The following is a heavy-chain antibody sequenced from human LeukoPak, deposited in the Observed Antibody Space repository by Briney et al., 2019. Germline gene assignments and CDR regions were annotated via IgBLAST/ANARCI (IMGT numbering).Heavy chain of an antibody. V-gene: IGHV4-34*01. D-gene: IGHD6-6*01. CDR3: ASGPEYSNNWFDP. CDR2: INHSGST. Sequence: PSETLSLTCAVYGGSFSGYYWSWIRQPPGKGLEWIGEINHSGSTNYNPSLKSRVTMSVDTSKNQFSLKLSSVTAADTAVYYCASGPEYSNNWFDPWGQGTLVTVSS. J-gene: IGHJ5*02. CDR1: GGSFSGYY.